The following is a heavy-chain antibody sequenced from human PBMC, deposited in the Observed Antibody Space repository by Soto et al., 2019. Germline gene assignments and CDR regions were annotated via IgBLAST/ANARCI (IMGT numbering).Heavy chain of an antibody. D-gene: IGHD3-10*02. Sequence: SETLSLTCTVSPGPLRSYYWSWIRQPPGKGLEWVGYIYYSGSTNYSPSLKSRVSISIDTSKNQFSLKLSSVTAADTAVYYCARQVVGSYVQIKWFDPWGQGTLVTVSS. CDR3: ARQVVGSYVQIKWFDP. CDR1: PGPLRSYY. CDR2: IYYSGST. V-gene: IGHV4-59*08. J-gene: IGHJ5*02.